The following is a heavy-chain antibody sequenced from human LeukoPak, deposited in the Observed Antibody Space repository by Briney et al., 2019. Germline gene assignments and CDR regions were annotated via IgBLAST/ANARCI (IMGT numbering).Heavy chain of an antibody. CDR1: GYTLTELS. CDR3: ATDLSLQKQWLVFDY. D-gene: IGHD6-19*01. J-gene: IGHJ4*02. V-gene: IGHV1-24*01. CDR2: FDPEDGET. Sequence: ASVKVSCTVSGYTLTELSMHWVRQAPGKGLEWMGGFDPEDGETIYAQKFQGRVTMTEDTSTDTAYMELSSLRSEDTAVYYCATDLSLQKQWLVFDYWGQGTLVTVSS.